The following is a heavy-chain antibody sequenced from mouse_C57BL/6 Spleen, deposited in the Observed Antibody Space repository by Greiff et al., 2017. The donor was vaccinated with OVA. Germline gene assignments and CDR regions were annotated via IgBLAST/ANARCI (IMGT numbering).Heavy chain of an antibody. CDR3: AAYYYGSSTWFGY. V-gene: IGHV1-50*01. CDR2: IDPSDSYT. CDR1: GYTFTSYW. D-gene: IGHD1-1*01. Sequence: QVQLQQPGAELVKPGASVKLSCKASGYTFTSYWMQWVKQRPGQGLEWIGEIDPSDSYTNYNQKFKGKATLTVDTSSSTAYMQLSSLTSEDAAVDYCAAYYYGSSTWFGYWGQGTLVTVSA. J-gene: IGHJ3*01.